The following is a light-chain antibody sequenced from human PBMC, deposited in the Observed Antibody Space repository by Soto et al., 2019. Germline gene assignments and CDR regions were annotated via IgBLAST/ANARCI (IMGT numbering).Light chain of an antibody. CDR3: SSYTSSSTWV. CDR2: EVS. Sequence: QPASVSGSPGQSITISCTGTSSDVGGYNYVSWYQQHPGKAPKVMIYEVSNRPSGVSNRFSGSKSGNTASLTISGLQAEDEADYYCSSYTSSSTWVFGGGTKLTVL. J-gene: IGLJ3*02. V-gene: IGLV2-14*01. CDR1: SSDVGGYNY.